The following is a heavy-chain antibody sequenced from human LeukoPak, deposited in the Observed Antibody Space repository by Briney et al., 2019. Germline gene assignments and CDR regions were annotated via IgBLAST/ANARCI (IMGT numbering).Heavy chain of an antibody. J-gene: IGHJ5*02. CDR2: INPSGGST. D-gene: IGHD3-22*01. CDR1: GCTFTSYY. CDR3: ARDYYDSSGYSDWFDP. V-gene: IGHV1-46*01. Sequence: GASVKVSCKASGCTFTSYYMHWVRQAPGQGLEWMGIINPSGGSTSYAQKFQGRVTMTRDTSTSTVYMELSSLRSEDTAVYYCARDYYDSSGYSDWFDPWGQGTLVTVSS.